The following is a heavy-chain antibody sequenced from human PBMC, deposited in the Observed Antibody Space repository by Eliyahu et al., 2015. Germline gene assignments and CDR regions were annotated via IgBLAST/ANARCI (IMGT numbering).Heavy chain of an antibody. V-gene: IGHV1-69*01. CDR1: GGTFXXYX. D-gene: IGHD3-10*01. CDR3: ARDSGGRFGELLLSWFDP. Sequence: QVQLVQSGAEVKKPGSSVKVSCKASGGTFXXYXISWVRQAPGQGPEGMGGIIPIFGTANYAQKFQGRVTITADESTSTAYMELSSLRSEDTAVYYCARDSGGRFGELLLSWFDPWGQGTLVTVSS. J-gene: IGHJ5*02. CDR2: IIPIFGTA.